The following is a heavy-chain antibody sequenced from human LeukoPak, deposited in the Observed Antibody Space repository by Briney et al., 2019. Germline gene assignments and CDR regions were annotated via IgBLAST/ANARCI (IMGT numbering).Heavy chain of an antibody. CDR3: AKGSLEYCSSTSCYTNAFDI. D-gene: IGHD2-2*02. V-gene: IGHV3-30*02. J-gene: IGHJ3*02. CDR1: GFTFSSYG. Sequence: GGSLRLSCAASGFTFSSYGMHWVRQAPGKGLEWVAFIRYDGSNKYYADSVKGRFTISRDNSKNTLYLQMNSLRAEDTAVYYCAKGSLEYCSSTSCYTNAFDIWGQGTMVTVSS. CDR2: IRYDGSNK.